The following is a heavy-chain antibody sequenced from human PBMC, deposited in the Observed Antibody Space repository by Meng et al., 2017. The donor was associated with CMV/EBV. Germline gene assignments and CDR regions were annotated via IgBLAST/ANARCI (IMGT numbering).Heavy chain of an antibody. CDR3: ARDQGWGQQLVNWRYHWFDP. Sequence: ASVKVSCKASGYTFTSYGISWVRQAPGQGLEWMGWISAYNGNTNYAQKLQGRVTMTTDTSTSTAYMELRSLRSDDTAVYYCARDQGWGQQLVNWRYHWFDPWGQGTLVTVSS. V-gene: IGHV1-18*01. D-gene: IGHD6-13*01. CDR1: GYTFTSYG. CDR2: ISAYNGNT. J-gene: IGHJ5*02.